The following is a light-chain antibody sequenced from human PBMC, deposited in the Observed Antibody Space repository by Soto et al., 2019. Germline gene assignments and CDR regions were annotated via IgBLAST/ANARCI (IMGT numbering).Light chain of an antibody. Sequence: QSVLTQPRSVSGSPGQSVTVSCTGTSRDVGIYNYVSWYQQRPGTAPKVMIYDVTKRPSGIPDRFSGSQSGTSATLGITGLQTGDEAVYYCGSWDSSLTYVFGTGTKLTVL. V-gene: IGLV1-51*01. CDR2: DVT. CDR3: GSWDSSLTYV. CDR1: SRDVGIYNY. J-gene: IGLJ1*01.